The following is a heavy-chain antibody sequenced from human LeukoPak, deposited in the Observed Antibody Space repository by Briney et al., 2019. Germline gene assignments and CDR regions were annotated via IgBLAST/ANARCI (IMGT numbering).Heavy chain of an antibody. V-gene: IGHV3-21*01. D-gene: IGHD6-19*01. J-gene: IGHJ6*03. CDR3: ARDSSGWYGDVGYYYYYMDV. Sequence: GGSLRLSCAASGFTFSSYSMNWVRQAPGKALEWVSSISSGSSYIYYADSVEGRFTISRDNAKNSLYLQLNSLRAEDTAVYYCARDSSGWYGDVGYYYYYMDVWGKGTTVTVSS. CDR2: ISSGSSYI. CDR1: GFTFSSYS.